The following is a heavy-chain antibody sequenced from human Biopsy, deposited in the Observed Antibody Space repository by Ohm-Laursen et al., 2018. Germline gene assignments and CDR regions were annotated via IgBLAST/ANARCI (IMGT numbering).Heavy chain of an antibody. V-gene: IGHV4-34*08. CDR3: GNEVHGRDY. J-gene: IGHJ4*02. CDR2: INQSGRT. CDR1: GKTFSAYY. D-gene: IGHD2-15*01. Sequence: SETLSLTCAVFGKTFSAYYWSWIRQPPGKGLEWIGQINQSGRTNYNPSLKSRVNISADKSNKQFFLKLTSVTSADTAVYFCGNEVHGRDYWGLGALVTVSS.